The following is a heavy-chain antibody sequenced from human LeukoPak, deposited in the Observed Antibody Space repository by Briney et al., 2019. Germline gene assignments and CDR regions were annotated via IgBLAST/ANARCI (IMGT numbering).Heavy chain of an antibody. Sequence: GGSLTLSCAASGFTLSSYSMIWLRQAPGKGLAWVSYISSSSSTIYYEDSVKGRFTISRDNSKNTLYLQMNSLRPEDTAVYYCARDRTGQQLISRKEYYYMDVWGKGTTVTISS. CDR1: GFTLSSYS. CDR2: ISSSSSTI. CDR3: ARDRTGQQLISRKEYYYMDV. V-gene: IGHV3-48*01. D-gene: IGHD4-11*01. J-gene: IGHJ6*03.